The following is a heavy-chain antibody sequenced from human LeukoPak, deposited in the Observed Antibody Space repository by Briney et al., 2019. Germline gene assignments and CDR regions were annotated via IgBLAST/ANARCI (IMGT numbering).Heavy chain of an antibody. D-gene: IGHD6-13*01. Sequence: GGSLRLSCAASGFTFSSYGMHWVRQAAGKGLEWVAFIRYDGSNKYYADSVKGRFTISRDNSKNTLYLQMNSLRAEDTAVYYCAKFALAAGTKNDAFDIWGQGTMVTVSS. CDR1: GFTFSSYG. J-gene: IGHJ3*02. CDR2: IRYDGSNK. V-gene: IGHV3-30*02. CDR3: AKFALAAGTKNDAFDI.